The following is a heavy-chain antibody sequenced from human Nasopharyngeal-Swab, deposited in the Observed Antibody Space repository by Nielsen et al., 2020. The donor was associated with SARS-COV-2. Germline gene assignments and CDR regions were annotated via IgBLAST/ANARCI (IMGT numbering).Heavy chain of an antibody. J-gene: IGHJ3*02. CDR2: ISSNGGST. Sequence: GESLKISCAASGFTFSSYAMHWVRQAPGKGLEYVPAISSNGGSTYYANSVKGRFTISRDNSKNTLYLQMGSLRAEDMAVYYCARTRRATVTTGAFDIWGQGTMVTVSS. V-gene: IGHV3-64*01. D-gene: IGHD4-11*01. CDR3: ARTRRATVTTGAFDI. CDR1: GFTFSSYA.